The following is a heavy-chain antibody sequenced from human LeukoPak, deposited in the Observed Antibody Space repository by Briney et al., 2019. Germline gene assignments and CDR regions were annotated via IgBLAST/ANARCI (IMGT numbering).Heavy chain of an antibody. CDR2: IDPSNDYT. V-gene: IGHV1-46*01. J-gene: IGHJ4*02. D-gene: IGHD6-6*01. CDR3: ARDGSGSSLGGYGY. CDR1: GYTFSSYY. Sequence: ASVKVSCKATGYTFSSYYINWVRQAPGQGLEWMGLIDPSNDYTRYAQKFQGRVTMTRDTSTSTVYVHLSSLRSEDSAVYYCARDGSGSSLGGYGYWGQGTLVTVSS.